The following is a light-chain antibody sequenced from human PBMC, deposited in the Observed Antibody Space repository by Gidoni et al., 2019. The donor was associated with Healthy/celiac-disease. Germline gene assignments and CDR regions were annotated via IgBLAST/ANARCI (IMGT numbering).Light chain of an antibody. J-gene: IGKJ1*01. CDR3: QQYDSSPKT. CDR1: QSVSSSY. Sequence: DIVLTPSPGTLSLSPGERATLSCRASQSVSSSYLAWYQQKPGQAPRLLIYAASRRATDIPDRFSGSGSGTDFTLIISRLEPEDFAVYYCQQYDSSPKTFGQGTKVEIK. V-gene: IGKV3-20*01. CDR2: AAS.